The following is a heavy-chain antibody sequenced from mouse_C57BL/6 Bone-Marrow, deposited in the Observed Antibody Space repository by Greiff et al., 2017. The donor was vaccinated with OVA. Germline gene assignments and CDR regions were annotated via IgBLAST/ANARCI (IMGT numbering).Heavy chain of an antibody. CDR2: ISYDGSN. Sequence: ESGPGLVKPSQSLSLTCSVTGYSITSGYYWNWIRQFPGNKLEWMGYISYDGSNNYNPSLKNRISITRATSKNQFFLKLNSVTTEDTATYCCARGGLIYPLFDDWGQGTTLTVSS. V-gene: IGHV3-6*01. J-gene: IGHJ2*01. D-gene: IGHD2-3*01. CDR3: ARGGLIYPLFDD. CDR1: GYSITSGYY.